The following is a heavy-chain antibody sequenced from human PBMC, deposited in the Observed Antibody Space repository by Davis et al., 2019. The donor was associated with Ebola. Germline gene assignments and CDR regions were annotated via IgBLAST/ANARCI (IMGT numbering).Heavy chain of an antibody. CDR1: GGSFSGYY. CDR3: ARDGSSSPPYYYGMDV. J-gene: IGHJ6*02. V-gene: IGHV4-34*01. CDR2: INHSGST. D-gene: IGHD6-13*01. Sequence: PSETLSLTCAVYGGSFSGYYWSWIRQPPGKGLEWIGEINHSGSTNYNPSLKSRVTISVDTSKNQFSLKLSSVTAADTAVYYCARDGSSSPPYYYGMDVWGQGTTVTVSS.